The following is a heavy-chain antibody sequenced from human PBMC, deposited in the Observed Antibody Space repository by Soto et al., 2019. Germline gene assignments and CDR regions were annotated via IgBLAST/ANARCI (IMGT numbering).Heavy chain of an antibody. CDR1: GFTFSSHY. CDR3: ARAHRVSSGCFDY. V-gene: IGHV3-7*03. Sequence: EVQLVESGGGLVQPGGSLRLSCAASGFTFSSHYMSWVRQAPGKGLEWVANVNQDGSVTYYADSLKGRFTISRDNAKNSVFLQMNSLKAEDTAVYYCARAHRVSSGCFDYWCQGSQVIVSS. J-gene: IGHJ4*02. D-gene: IGHD6-6*01. CDR2: VNQDGSVT.